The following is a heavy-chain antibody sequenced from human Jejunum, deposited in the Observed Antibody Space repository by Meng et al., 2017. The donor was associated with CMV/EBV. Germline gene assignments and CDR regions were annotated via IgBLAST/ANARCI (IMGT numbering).Heavy chain of an antibody. J-gene: IGHJ6*02. CDR2: ISSGSTVI. V-gene: IGHV3-48*04. CDR1: S. CDR3: AKVLSMVRGVKLNYYYAMDV. D-gene: IGHD3-10*01. Sequence: SMKWVRQAPGKGLEWVSYISSGSTVIHYADSVKGRFTISRDNAKNLLYLQMNSLGAGDTAVYYCAKVLSMVRGVKLNYYYAMDVWGQGTTVTVSS.